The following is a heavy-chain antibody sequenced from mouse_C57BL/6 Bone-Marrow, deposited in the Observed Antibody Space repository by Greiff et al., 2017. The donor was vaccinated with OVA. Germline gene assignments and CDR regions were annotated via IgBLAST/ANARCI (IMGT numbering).Heavy chain of an antibody. CDR3: ARFNWDWFAY. Sequence: QVQLKQPGAELVKPGASVKLSCKASGYTFTSYWMQWVKQRPGQGLEWIGEIDPSDSYTNYNQKFKGKATLTVDTSSSTAYMQLSSLTSEDSAVYYCARFNWDWFAYWGQGTLVTVSA. J-gene: IGHJ3*01. CDR1: GYTFTSYW. D-gene: IGHD4-1*01. V-gene: IGHV1-50*01. CDR2: IDPSDSYT.